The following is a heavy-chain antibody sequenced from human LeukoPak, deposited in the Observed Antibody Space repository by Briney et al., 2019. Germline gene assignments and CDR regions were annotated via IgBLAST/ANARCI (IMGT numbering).Heavy chain of an antibody. CDR1: GFTFGDYA. D-gene: IGHD4-23*01. Sequence: GGSLRLSCTASGFTFGDYAMSWVRQAPGKGLEWVGFIRSKAYGGTTEYAASVKGRFTISRDDSKSIAYLQMNDLKTEDTAVYYCSREDYGGNFYYYYYMDVWGKGTTVTISS. J-gene: IGHJ6*03. CDR3: SREDYGGNFYYYYYMDV. V-gene: IGHV3-49*04. CDR2: IRSKAYGGTT.